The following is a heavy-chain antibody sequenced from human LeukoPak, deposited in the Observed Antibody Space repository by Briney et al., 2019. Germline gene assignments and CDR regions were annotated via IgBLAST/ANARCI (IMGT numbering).Heavy chain of an antibody. CDR2: IYYSGST. CDR1: GGSISSYY. V-gene: IGHV4-59*08. D-gene: IGHD5-12*01. CDR3: ARVGSRPYELDY. Sequence: SETLSLTCTVSGGSISSYYWSWIRQPPGKGLEWIGYIYYSGSTNYNPSLKSRVTISVDTSKNQFSLKLSSVTAADTAVYYCARVGSRPYELDYWGQGTLVTVSS. J-gene: IGHJ4*02.